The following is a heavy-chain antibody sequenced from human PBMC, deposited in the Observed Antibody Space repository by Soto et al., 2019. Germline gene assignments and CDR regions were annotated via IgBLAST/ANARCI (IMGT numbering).Heavy chain of an antibody. V-gene: IGHV4-39*01. Sequence: QLQLQESGPGLVKPSETLSLTCTVSGGSISSSSYYWGWIRQPPGKGLEWIGSIYYSGSTYYNPSLKSRVTISVDTSKNQFSLKLSSVTAADTAVYYCARFPLAYVWGSYRYTDDAFDIWGQGTMVTVSS. J-gene: IGHJ3*02. CDR1: GGSISSSSYY. D-gene: IGHD3-16*02. CDR2: IYYSGST. CDR3: ARFPLAYVWGSYRYTDDAFDI.